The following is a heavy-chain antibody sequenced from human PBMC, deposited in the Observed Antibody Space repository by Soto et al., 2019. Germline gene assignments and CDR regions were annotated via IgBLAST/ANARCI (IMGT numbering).Heavy chain of an antibody. CDR2: ISGSGGST. CDR3: AKAPQRWLQFSAFDI. D-gene: IGHD5-12*01. V-gene: IGHV3-23*01. CDR1: GFTFSSYA. Sequence: PGGSLRLSCAASGFTFSSYAMSWVRQAQGQGLEWVSAISGSGGSTYYADSVKGRFTISRDNSKNTLYLQMNSLRAEDTAVYYCAKAPQRWLQFSAFDIWGQGTMVTVSS. J-gene: IGHJ3*02.